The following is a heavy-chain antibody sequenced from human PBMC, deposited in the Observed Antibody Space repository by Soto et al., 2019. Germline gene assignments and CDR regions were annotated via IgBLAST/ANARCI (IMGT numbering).Heavy chain of an antibody. CDR2: ISSSSRYI. CDR1: EFTFGTYS. V-gene: IGHV3-21*01. J-gene: IGHJ6*02. Sequence: EVQLVESGGGLVKPGGSLRLSCAASEFTFGTYSMNWVRQAPGKGLEWLSSISSSSRYIYYADSVKGRFTISRDNAKNPLYLQMNSLRAEDTAVYYCARGEVVAPAAIGGPMDVWGQGTTVTVSS. CDR3: ARGEVVAPAAIGGPMDV. D-gene: IGHD2-2*01.